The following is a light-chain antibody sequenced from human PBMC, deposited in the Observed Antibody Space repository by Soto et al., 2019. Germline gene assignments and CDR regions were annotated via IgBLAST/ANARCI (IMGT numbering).Light chain of an antibody. Sequence: QSALTQPASVSGSPGQSITISCTGTSSDVGSYNLVSWYQQHPGKAPKLMIYEGSKRPSGVSNRFSGSKSGNTASLTISGLQAEDEADYYCCSYAGSPYVCGTGTKVTVL. CDR2: EGS. V-gene: IGLV2-23*01. J-gene: IGLJ1*01. CDR1: SSDVGSYNL. CDR3: CSYAGSPYV.